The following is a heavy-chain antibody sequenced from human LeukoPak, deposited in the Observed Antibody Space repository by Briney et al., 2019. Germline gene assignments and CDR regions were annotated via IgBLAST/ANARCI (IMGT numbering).Heavy chain of an antibody. V-gene: IGHV3-48*02. CDR1: GFTLSSYS. CDR3: ARDVREWGKYYFDY. J-gene: IGHJ4*02. D-gene: IGHD3-16*01. Sequence: PGGSLRLSCAASGFTLSSYSMNWVRQAPGKGLEWVSYISSGSSTKYYADSVKGRFTISRDNAKNSLFLQMNSLRDEDTAVYYCARDVREWGKYYFDYWGQGTPVTVSS. CDR2: ISSGSSTK.